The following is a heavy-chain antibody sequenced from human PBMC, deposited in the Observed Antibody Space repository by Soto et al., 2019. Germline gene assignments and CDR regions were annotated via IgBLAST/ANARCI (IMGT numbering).Heavy chain of an antibody. CDR3: AKDRATGTWYHYGMDV. Sequence: PGGSLRLSCAASGFTFSSYAMSWVRQAPGKGLEWVSTISGSVDSTYYADSVKGRFTISRDNSKNTLFLQMSSLRAEDTAVYYCAKDRATGTWYHYGMDVWGQGTTVTVSS. CDR1: GFTFSSYA. D-gene: IGHD1-1*01. V-gene: IGHV3-23*01. J-gene: IGHJ6*02. CDR2: ISGSVDST.